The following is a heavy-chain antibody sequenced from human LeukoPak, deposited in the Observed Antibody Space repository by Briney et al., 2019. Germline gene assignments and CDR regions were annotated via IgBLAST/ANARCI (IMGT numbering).Heavy chain of an antibody. CDR1: GGSISSSSYY. V-gene: IGHV4-39*07. CDR2: INHSGST. Sequence: PSETLSLTCTVSGGSISSSSYYWGWIRQPPGKGLEWIGEINHSGSTNYNPSLKSRVTISVDTSKNQFSLKLNSVTAADTAVYYCARGTRPITMVRNMIWLNGEYFQHWGQGTLVTVSS. J-gene: IGHJ1*01. CDR3: ARGTRPITMVRNMIWLNGEYFQH. D-gene: IGHD3-10*01.